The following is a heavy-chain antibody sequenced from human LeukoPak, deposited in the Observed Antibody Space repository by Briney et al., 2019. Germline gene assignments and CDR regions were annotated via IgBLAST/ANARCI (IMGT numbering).Heavy chain of an antibody. Sequence: QTGGSLRLSCAASGFTFSSAWMSWVRQAPGKGLEGVALISNDGSNKYYADSVKGRFTISRDNSKNTLYLQVDSLGADDTAVYYCARDCMDGTYSLEKWGQGTLVTVSS. CDR2: ISNDGSNK. D-gene: IGHD1-26*01. V-gene: IGHV3-30-3*01. CDR3: ARDCMDGTYSLEK. CDR1: GFTFSSAW. J-gene: IGHJ4*02.